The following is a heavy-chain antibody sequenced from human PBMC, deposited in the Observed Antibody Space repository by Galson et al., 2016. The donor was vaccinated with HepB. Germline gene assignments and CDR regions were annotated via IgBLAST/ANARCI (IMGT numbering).Heavy chain of an antibody. D-gene: IGHD3-3*01. CDR3: ARGELGVISHLDH. CDR1: GFSLNTAGMC. V-gene: IGHV2-70*13. Sequence: PALVKPTQTLTLTCTFTGFSLNTAGMCLTWIRQPPGKALEWLALINWDDEKFYSTSLKTRLTISKDTSKNQVFLTMTNIDPVDTATYYCARGELGVISHLDHWGHGILVTVSS. CDR2: INWDDEK. J-gene: IGHJ5*02.